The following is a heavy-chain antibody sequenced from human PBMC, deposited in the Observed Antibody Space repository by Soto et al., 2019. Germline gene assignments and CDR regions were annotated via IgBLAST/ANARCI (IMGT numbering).Heavy chain of an antibody. V-gene: IGHV3-23*01. D-gene: IGHD4-17*01. CDR2: ISSSGGTT. CDR3: AHPRGYGVFDAVDI. CDR1: GFIFSTYA. Sequence: HPGGSLRLSCAASGFIFSTYAMNWVRQAPGEGLEWVSAISSSGGTTFYAESVRGRFTISRDNSVNTLYLQMSSLRTEDTAVYYCAHPRGYGVFDAVDIWGQGTMVTVSS. J-gene: IGHJ3*02.